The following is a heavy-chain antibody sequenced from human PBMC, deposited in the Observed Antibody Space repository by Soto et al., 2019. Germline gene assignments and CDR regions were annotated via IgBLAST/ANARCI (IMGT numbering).Heavy chain of an antibody. CDR2: ISAYNGNT. Sequence: GASVKVSCKASGYTFTSYGISWVRQAPGQGLEWMGWISAYNGNTNYAQRLQGRVTMTTDTSTSTAYMELRSLRSDDTAVYYCARRLGWPDPSYYMDVWGKGSTVTVSS. V-gene: IGHV1-18*01. D-gene: IGHD3-16*01. J-gene: IGHJ6*03. CDR3: ARRLGWPDPSYYMDV. CDR1: GYTFTSYG.